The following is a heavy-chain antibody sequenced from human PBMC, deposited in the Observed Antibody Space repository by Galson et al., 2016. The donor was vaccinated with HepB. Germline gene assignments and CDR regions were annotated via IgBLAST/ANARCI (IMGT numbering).Heavy chain of an antibody. Sequence: SVKVSCKASGYTFASYYMHWVRQAPGQGLEWMGIINPSGGSTSYAQKFQGRVTMTRDTSTSTVYMELRSLRFDDTALYYCVRGSGSYGDYWGQGTLVTVSS. D-gene: IGHD1-26*01. CDR3: VRGSGSYGDY. V-gene: IGHV1-46*01. CDR2: INPSGGST. J-gene: IGHJ4*02. CDR1: GYTFASYY.